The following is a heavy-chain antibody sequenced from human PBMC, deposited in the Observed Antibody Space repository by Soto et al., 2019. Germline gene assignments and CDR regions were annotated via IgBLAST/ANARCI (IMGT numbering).Heavy chain of an antibody. D-gene: IGHD2-15*01. V-gene: IGHV1-8*01. Sequence: QVQLVQSGAEVKKPGASVKVSCKASGYTFTSYDINWVRQATGQGLEWMGWMNPNSGNTGYAQKFQGRVTMTRNTSISTAYMELSSLRSEDTAVYYCARGRGVVVVAAIAYYYYYMDVWGKGTTATVSS. CDR1: GYTFTSYD. CDR3: ARGRGVVVVAAIAYYYYYMDV. CDR2: MNPNSGNT. J-gene: IGHJ6*03.